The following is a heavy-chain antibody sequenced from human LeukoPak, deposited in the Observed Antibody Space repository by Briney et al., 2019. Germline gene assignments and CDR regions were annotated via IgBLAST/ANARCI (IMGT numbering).Heavy chain of an antibody. D-gene: IGHD6-19*01. CDR3: AKLLGSYSSGGLDY. J-gene: IGHJ4*02. CDR2: ISYDGSNK. Sequence: PGRSLRLSCAASGFTFSSYGMHWVRQAPGKGLEWVAVISYDGSNKYYADSVKGRFTISRDNSKNTLYLQMNSLRAEDTAVYYCAKLLGSYSSGGLDYWGQGTLVTVSS. V-gene: IGHV3-30*18. CDR1: GFTFSSYG.